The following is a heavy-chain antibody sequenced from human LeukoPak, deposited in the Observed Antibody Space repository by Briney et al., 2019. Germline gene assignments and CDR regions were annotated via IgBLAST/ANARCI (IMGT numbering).Heavy chain of an antibody. D-gene: IGHD3-10*01. CDR3: AKEGVWSFDI. CDR2: ISGSGGST. Sequence: GGALRLSCAASGFTFSSYAMSRVPQAPGKGLEWVSAISGSGGSTYYADSVKGRFTISRDKSKNMLYLQLNRLRAEYRAVYYCAKEGVWSFDIWGQGRMVTVSS. V-gene: IGHV3-23*01. J-gene: IGHJ3*02. CDR1: GFTFSSYA.